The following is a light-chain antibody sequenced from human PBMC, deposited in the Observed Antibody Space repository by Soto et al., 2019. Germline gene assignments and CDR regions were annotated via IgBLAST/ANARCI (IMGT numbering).Light chain of an antibody. J-gene: IGLJ2*01. CDR3: ISYTSSSDPQVV. Sequence: QSALTQPASVSGSPGQSITISCTGTSSDVGGYNYVSWYQQHPGKAPKLMIYDVSNRPSGVSNRFSGSKSGNTASLTISGLQAEDEADYYCISYTSSSDPQVVFGGGTKLTVL. CDR2: DVS. CDR1: SSDVGGYNY. V-gene: IGLV2-14*01.